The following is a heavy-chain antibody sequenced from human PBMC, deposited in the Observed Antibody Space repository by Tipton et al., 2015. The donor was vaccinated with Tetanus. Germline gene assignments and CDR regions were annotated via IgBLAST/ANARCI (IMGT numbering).Heavy chain of an antibody. J-gene: IGHJ3*02. CDR3: ARERGNRGNAFDT. Sequence: QLVQSGPEVKKPGASVKISCRTSGYTFASFHMHWVRQAPGQGLDWMGTINPSGGLTGYAQKFKGRVIMTRDTATSTVYLELISLTSEDTAVYYCARERGNRGNAFDTWGQGTLVTVSS. D-gene: IGHD2/OR15-2a*01. V-gene: IGHV1-46*01. CDR2: INPSGGLT. CDR1: GYTFASFH.